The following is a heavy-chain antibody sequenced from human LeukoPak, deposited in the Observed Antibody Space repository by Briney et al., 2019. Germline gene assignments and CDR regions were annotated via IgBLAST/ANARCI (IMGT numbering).Heavy chain of an antibody. J-gene: IGHJ4*02. CDR2: ISYDGSNK. CDR1: GFTFSSYA. CDR3: ARAPMVRGVISSHFDY. V-gene: IGHV3-30*04. D-gene: IGHD3-10*01. Sequence: GGSLRLSCAASGFTFSSYAMHWVRQAPGKGLEWVAVISYDGSNKYYADSVKGRFTISRDNSKNTLYLQMNGLRAEDTAVYYCARAPMVRGVISSHFDYWGQGTLVTVSS.